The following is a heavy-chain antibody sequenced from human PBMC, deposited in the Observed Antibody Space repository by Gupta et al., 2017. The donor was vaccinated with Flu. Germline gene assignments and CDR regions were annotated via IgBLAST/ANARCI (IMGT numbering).Heavy chain of an antibody. Sequence: QVQLQESAQERWKLWETWSFTCAVSGGSISNYYWSWIRQPPGKGLKWIGFIYDSGNTNLNPSLNSRASIVIDTSKNQFSLNLRAVTTADTAVYYCARDLGIAFDGFDIWGPGTVVTVSS. CDR3: ARDLGIAFDGFDI. CDR2: IYDSGNT. CDR1: GGSISNYY. J-gene: IGHJ3*02. D-gene: IGHD1-1*01. V-gene: IGHV4-59*01.